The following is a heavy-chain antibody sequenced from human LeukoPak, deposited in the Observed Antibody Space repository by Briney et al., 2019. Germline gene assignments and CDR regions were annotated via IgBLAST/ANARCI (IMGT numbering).Heavy chain of an antibody. Sequence: ASVKVYCKASGYTFTSYGISWVRQAPGQGLEWMGWISAYNGNTNYAQKLQGRVTMTTDTSTSTAYMELRSLRSDDTAVYYCAKSPSAAAEFDPWGQGTLVTVSS. V-gene: IGHV1-18*04. CDR1: GYTFTSYG. CDR3: AKSPSAAAEFDP. CDR2: ISAYNGNT. J-gene: IGHJ5*02. D-gene: IGHD6-13*01.